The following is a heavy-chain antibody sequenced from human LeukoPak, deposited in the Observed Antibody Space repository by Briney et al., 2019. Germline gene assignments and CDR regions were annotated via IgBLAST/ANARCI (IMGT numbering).Heavy chain of an antibody. CDR2: IYHSGST. CDR1: GGSISSYY. J-gene: IGHJ3*02. CDR3: ACLTTADAFDI. Sequence: SETLSLTCTVSGGSISSYYWSWIRQPPGKGLEWIGYIYHSGSTNYNPSLKSRVTISVDTSKNQFSLSLSSVTAADTAVYYCACLTTADAFDIWGQGTMVTVSS. V-gene: IGHV4-59*01. D-gene: IGHD3-22*01.